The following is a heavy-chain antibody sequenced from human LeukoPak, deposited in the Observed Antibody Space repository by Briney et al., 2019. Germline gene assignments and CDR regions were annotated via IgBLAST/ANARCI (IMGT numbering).Heavy chain of an antibody. V-gene: IGHV4-59*01. Sequence: PSETLSLTCTVSGGSISGSYWSWIRQPPGKGLEWVAYMYNSGSTNYNPSLKSRVTISIDTSKNQFSLKLSSLTAADTAIYYCARGIESYGDYGYWGQGILVTVSS. D-gene: IGHD4-17*01. CDR3: ARGIESYGDYGY. CDR1: GGSISGSY. J-gene: IGHJ4*02. CDR2: MYNSGST.